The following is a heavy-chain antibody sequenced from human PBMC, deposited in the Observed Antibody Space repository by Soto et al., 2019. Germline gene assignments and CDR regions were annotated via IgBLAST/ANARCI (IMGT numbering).Heavy chain of an antibody. CDR2: ISSDVVNY. D-gene: IGHD2-15*01. J-gene: IGHJ4*02. CDR3: ARGGAWTPEGLGY. V-gene: IGHV3-30-3*01. CDR1: GFTFSSFA. Sequence: GGSLRLSCAASGFTFSSFAMHWVRQAPGKGLEWLAVISSDVVNYYYAESVKGRFTISRDNSKNTLYLQMNSLRNEDTAVYYCARGGAWTPEGLGYCGQGTLVTVSS.